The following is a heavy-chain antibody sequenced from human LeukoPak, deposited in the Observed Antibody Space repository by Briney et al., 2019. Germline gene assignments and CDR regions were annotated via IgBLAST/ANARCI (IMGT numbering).Heavy chain of an antibody. Sequence: PSETLSLTCTVSGGSISSYYWSWIRQPPGKGLERIGYIYYSGSTNYNPSLKSRVTISVDTSKNQFSLKLSSVTAADTAVYYCARAGSLISYGIFDYWGQGTLVTVSS. J-gene: IGHJ4*02. CDR1: GGSISSYY. CDR3: ARAGSLISYGIFDY. V-gene: IGHV4-59*01. D-gene: IGHD5-18*01. CDR2: IYYSGST.